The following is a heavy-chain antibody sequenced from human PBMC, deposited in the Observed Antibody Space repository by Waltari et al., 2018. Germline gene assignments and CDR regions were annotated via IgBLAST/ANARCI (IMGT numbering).Heavy chain of an antibody. CDR3: ARQSSSGWYRAGWFDP. V-gene: IGHV4-39*01. Sequence: QLQLQESGPGLVKPSETLSLTCTVSGGSISSSSYYWGWLRQPPGKGLEWIGSIYYSGSTYYNPSLKSRVTISVDTSKNQFSLKLSSVTAADTAVYYCARQSSSGWYRAGWFDPWGQGTLVTVSS. CDR1: GGSISSSSYY. J-gene: IGHJ5*02. CDR2: IYYSGST. D-gene: IGHD6-19*01.